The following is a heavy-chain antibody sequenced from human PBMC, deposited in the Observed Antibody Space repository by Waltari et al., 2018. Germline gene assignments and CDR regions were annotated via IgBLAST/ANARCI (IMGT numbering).Heavy chain of an antibody. D-gene: IGHD3-10*01. CDR2: IDYSGST. CDR3: AREGLWFGDPRGSFDY. J-gene: IGHJ4*02. V-gene: IGHV4-59*01. Sequence: QVQLQESGPGLVKPSETLSLTCTVSGGSISSYYWSWIRQPPGKGLEWIGYIDYSGSTNYNPSLKSRVTISVDTSKNQFSLKLSSVTAADTAVYYCAREGLWFGDPRGSFDYWGQGTLVTVSS. CDR1: GGSISSYY.